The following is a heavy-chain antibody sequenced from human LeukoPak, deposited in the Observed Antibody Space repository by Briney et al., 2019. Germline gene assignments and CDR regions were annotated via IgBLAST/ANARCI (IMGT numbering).Heavy chain of an antibody. CDR1: GFSFSIFE. CDR2: ISSSGTTI. V-gene: IGHV3-48*03. Sequence: GGSLRLSCAASGFSFSIFEMNWVRQAPGKGLEWVSHISSSGTTIYYADSVKGRFTISRDNPKNSLFLQMNSLTVEDTAVYYCVREHIGGLDYWGQGILVTVSS. D-gene: IGHD3-10*01. CDR3: VREHIGGLDY. J-gene: IGHJ4*02.